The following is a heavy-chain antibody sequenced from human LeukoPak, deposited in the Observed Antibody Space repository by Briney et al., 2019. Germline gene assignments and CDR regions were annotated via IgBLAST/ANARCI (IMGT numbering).Heavy chain of an antibody. V-gene: IGHV4-61*02. D-gene: IGHD3-10*01. J-gene: IGHJ6*03. CDR3: ARAVRGVITSYDYYYYMDV. CDR1: GGSISSGGYY. CDR2: IYTSGNT. Sequence: SSETLSLTCTVSGGSISSGGYYWSWIRQPAGKGLEWIGRIYTSGNTNYNPSLKSRATISVDTSKNQFSLELSSVTAADTAVYYCARAVRGVITSYDYYYYMDVWGKGTTVTVSS.